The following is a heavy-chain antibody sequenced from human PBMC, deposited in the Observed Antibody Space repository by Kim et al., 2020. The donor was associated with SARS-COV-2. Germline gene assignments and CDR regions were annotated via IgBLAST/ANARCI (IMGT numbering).Heavy chain of an antibody. CDR3: AKDGVYIGSGSYLDY. V-gene: IGHV3-33*03. J-gene: IGHJ4*02. Sequence: DCVKGGFTFSRNKSKNTLYLQINSLRAEDTAVYYCAKDGVYIGSGSYLDYWGQGTLDTVSS. D-gene: IGHD3-10*01.